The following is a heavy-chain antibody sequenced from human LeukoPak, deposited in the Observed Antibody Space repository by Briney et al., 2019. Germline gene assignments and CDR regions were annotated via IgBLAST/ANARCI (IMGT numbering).Heavy chain of an antibody. CDR1: VYTFTSYY. J-gene: IGHJ6*02. D-gene: IGHD5-18*01. V-gene: IGHV1-46*01. Sequence: ASVKVSCKASVYTFTSYYMHWVRQAPGQGLEWMVIMNPSVARTTYAQKFQGRPTMTRDTSTNTVYMELRSLRSEDTAVYYCARETAMVTNYYSYYGMDVWGQGTTVTVSS. CDR3: ARETAMVTNYYSYYGMDV. CDR2: MNPSVART.